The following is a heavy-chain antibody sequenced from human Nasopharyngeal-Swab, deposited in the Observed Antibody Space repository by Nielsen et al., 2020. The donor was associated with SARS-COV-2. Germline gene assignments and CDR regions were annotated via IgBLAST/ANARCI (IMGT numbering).Heavy chain of an antibody. CDR2: IGDNDHNYAT. CDR1: GFIFSASA. V-gene: IGHV3-73*01. Sequence: GESLKISCAASGFIFSASAIHWVRQASGKGLEWVGHIGDNDHNYATTYGASVQGRFTISRDDSKDTAFLQMDSLKTEDTALYYCTTDFYFDYWGQGTLVTVSS. J-gene: IGHJ4*02. CDR3: TTDFYFDY.